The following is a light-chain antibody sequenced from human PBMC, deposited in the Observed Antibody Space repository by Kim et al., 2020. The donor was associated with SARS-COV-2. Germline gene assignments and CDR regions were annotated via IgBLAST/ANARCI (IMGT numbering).Light chain of an antibody. CDR2: DTT. V-gene: IGLV1-40*01. CDR1: SSNIGAGYD. CDR3: QSYDSSLSEV. J-gene: IGLJ2*01. Sequence: QSVLTQPPSVSGAPGQRVTISCTGSSSNIGAGYDVHWYQQLPGTAPKLLIYDTTNRPSGVPDRFSGSRAGSSASLAITGLRAEDEGDYYCQSYDSSLSEVFGGGTQLTVL.